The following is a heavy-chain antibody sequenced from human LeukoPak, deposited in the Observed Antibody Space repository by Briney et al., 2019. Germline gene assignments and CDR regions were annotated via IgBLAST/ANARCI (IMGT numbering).Heavy chain of an antibody. Sequence: GGSLRLSCSASGFTFSSYAMNWVRQAPGKGLEYVSAITSNGGSTYYADSVKGRFTISRDNSKNTLYLQMRSLRAEDTAVYYCVKGRCSGSSCYGGDYWGQGTLVTVSS. CDR2: ITSNGGST. V-gene: IGHV3-64D*06. CDR3: VKGRCSGSSCYGGDY. CDR1: GFTFSSYA. D-gene: IGHD2-2*01. J-gene: IGHJ4*02.